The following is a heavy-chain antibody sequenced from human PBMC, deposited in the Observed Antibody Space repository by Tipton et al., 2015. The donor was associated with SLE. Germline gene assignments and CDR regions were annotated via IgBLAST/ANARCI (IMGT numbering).Heavy chain of an antibody. CDR1: GGSISSDGYS. V-gene: IGHV4-30-2*01. CDR3: ARDPKY. CDR2: IYQGVTA. J-gene: IGHJ4*02. Sequence: TLSLTCAVSGGSISSDGYSWNWIRQPPGKGLEWIGYIYQGVTARYNPSLESRVTMSVDRSENQFSLKLTSVTAADTAVYYCARDPKYWGQGTLVIVSS.